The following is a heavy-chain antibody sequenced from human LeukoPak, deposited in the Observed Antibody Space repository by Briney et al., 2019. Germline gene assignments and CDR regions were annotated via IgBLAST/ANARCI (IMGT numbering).Heavy chain of an antibody. CDR1: GFTFTNSI. Sequence: GGSLRLSCAASGFTFTNSIMNWVRQAPGKGLEWVSSISSSSTYIYYADSVKGRFTISRDNAKNSLYLQMNSLRAEDTAVYYCARERVDYGDWSRYYHYGMDVWGQGTTVTVTS. V-gene: IGHV3-21*01. D-gene: IGHD4-17*01. J-gene: IGHJ6*02. CDR3: ARERVDYGDWSRYYHYGMDV. CDR2: ISSSSTYI.